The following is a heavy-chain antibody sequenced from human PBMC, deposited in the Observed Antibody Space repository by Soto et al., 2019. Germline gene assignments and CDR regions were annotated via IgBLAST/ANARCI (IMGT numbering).Heavy chain of an antibody. CDR1: GFTFSNFG. CDR3: AKYGPETSRASVAFDV. CDR2: ISGDGSVK. J-gene: IGHJ3*01. D-gene: IGHD4-17*01. Sequence: GGSLRLSCVDSGFTFSNFGMHWVRQAPGKGLEWLAGISGDGSVKFYAGSVKGRFTVSRDNSRNSVSLQMNSLRAEDTAIYYCAKYGPETSRASVAFDVWGQGTMVTVS. V-gene: IGHV3-30*18.